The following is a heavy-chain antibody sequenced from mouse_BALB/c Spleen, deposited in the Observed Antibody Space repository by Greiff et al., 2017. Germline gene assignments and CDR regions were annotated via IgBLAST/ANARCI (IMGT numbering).Heavy chain of an antibody. D-gene: IGHD1-2*01. J-gene: IGHJ1*01. CDR3: ARGYGSYWYFDV. Sequence: QVQLQQSGAELVRPGVSVKISCKGSGYTFTDYAMHWVKQSHAKSLEWIGVISTYYGDASYNQKFKGKATMTVDKSSSTAYMERARLTSEDSAIYYCARGYGSYWYFDVWGAGTTVTVSS. V-gene: IGHV1S137*01. CDR2: ISTYYGDA. CDR1: GYTFTDYA.